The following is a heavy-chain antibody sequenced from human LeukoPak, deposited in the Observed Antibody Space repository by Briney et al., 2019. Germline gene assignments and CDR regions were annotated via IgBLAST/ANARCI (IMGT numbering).Heavy chain of an antibody. Sequence: PGGSLRLSCAASGFTFSSYVMNWVRQAPGKGLEWISTISASGGSTYHADSVKGRFTISRDTSKNTLYLQINSLRVEDTAVYYCIVFGDSNHWGQGTLVTVSS. CDR1: GFTFSSYV. V-gene: IGHV3-23*01. D-gene: IGHD4-17*01. J-gene: IGHJ5*02. CDR2: ISASGGST. CDR3: IVFGDSNH.